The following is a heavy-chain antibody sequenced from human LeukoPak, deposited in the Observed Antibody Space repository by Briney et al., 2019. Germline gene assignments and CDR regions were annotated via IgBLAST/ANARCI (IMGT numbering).Heavy chain of an antibody. CDR1: GFTFSSYW. CDR2: IKQDGSEK. V-gene: IGHV3-7*01. Sequence: GGSLRLSCAASGFTFSSYWMSWVRQAPGKGLEWVANIKQDGSEKYYVDSVKGRFTISRDNAKNSLYLQMNSLRAEDTAVYYCAKVDTADPVGFDYWGQGTLVTVSS. CDR3: AKVDTADPVGFDY. D-gene: IGHD5-18*01. J-gene: IGHJ4*02.